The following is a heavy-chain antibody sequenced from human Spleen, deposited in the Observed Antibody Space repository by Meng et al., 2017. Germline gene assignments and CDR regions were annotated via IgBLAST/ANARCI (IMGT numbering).Heavy chain of an antibody. CDR2: IDPKNGDT. Sequence: QAPLVQSGAEVEKPGAAVKVSCKPSGYHFPDYYIHWVRQAPGQGLEWMGRIDPKNGDTHYAQKFQGRVTMTGDTSISTAYMDLSGLRSDDTAVYYCARDEDISAAGKLFGDYWGQGTLVTVSS. J-gene: IGHJ4*02. D-gene: IGHD6-13*01. V-gene: IGHV1-2*06. CDR3: ARDEDISAAGKLFGDY. CDR1: GYHFPDYY.